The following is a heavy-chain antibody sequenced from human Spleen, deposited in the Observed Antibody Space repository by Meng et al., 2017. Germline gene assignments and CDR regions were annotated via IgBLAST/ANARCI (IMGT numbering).Heavy chain of an antibody. CDR1: GGSIRSGDYY. V-gene: IGHV4-30-4*01. Sequence: QVQLQESGPGLVKPSQTLSLTCTVSGGSIRSGDYYWSWIRQPPGKGLEWIGGSDHFGNTIYNPSLKGRLTISVDTSKNQISLRLSSVIAADTAVYYCVYFWSGYFTSGQGTLVTVSS. CDR3: VYFWSGYFT. J-gene: IGHJ5*02. D-gene: IGHD3-3*01. CDR2: SDHFGNT.